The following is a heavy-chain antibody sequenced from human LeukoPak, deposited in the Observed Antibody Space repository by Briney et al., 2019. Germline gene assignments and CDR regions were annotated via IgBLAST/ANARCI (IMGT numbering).Heavy chain of an antibody. D-gene: IGHD3-10*01. CDR2: INPGNGNT. CDR1: GYPFTTYT. V-gene: IGHV1-3*01. J-gene: IGHJ4*02. Sequence: ASVKVSCKASGYPFTTYTMHWVRQAPGQSLEWMGWINPGNGNTKYSQNFQGRVTITRDTSARTAYMELSSLRSEDTAVYYCARGSGSYYFDYWGQGTLVTVSS. CDR3: ARGSGSYYFDY.